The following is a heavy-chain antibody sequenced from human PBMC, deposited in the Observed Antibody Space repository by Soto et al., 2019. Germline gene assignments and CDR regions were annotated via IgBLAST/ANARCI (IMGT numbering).Heavy chain of an antibody. CDR1: GFSFTTAGVA. CDR2: IYYNGDR. J-gene: IGHJ4*02. Sequence: QITLQESGPTLVKPTQTLTLTCTFSGFSFTTAGVAVGWIRQTPGGALEWLTLIYYNGDRRFSPSLKTRLTITGDTSKNQGVLSLTNVDPGDTATYFCAHSDGGYEIIYFDFWGQGIPVTVSS. CDR3: AHSDGGYEIIYFDF. V-gene: IGHV2-5*01. D-gene: IGHD5-12*01.